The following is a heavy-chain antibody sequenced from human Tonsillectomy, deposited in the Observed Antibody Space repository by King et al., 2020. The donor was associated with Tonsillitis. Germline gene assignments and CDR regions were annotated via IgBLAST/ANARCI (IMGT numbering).Heavy chain of an antibody. J-gene: IGHJ4*02. Sequence: VQLVESGGGLVQPGRSLRLSCAASGFTFDDYAMHWVRQAPGKGLEWVSGISWNSGSIGYADSVKGRFTISRDNAKNSLYLQMNSLRAEDTALYYCAKVDSSSWYGGDFDYWGQGTLVTVSS. CDR1: GFTFDDYA. CDR2: ISWNSGSI. D-gene: IGHD6-13*01. V-gene: IGHV3-9*01. CDR3: AKVDSSSWYGGDFDY.